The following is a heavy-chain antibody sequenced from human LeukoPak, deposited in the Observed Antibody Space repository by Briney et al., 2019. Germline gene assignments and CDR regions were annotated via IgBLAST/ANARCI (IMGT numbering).Heavy chain of an antibody. Sequence: GGSLRLSCAAPGFTFSSYAMSWVRQAPGKGLEWVSAISGSGGSTYYADSVKGRFTISRDNSKNTLYLQMNSLRAEDTAVYYCAKSRRGVGSFDYWGQGTLVTVSS. J-gene: IGHJ4*02. CDR2: ISGSGGST. V-gene: IGHV3-23*01. D-gene: IGHD3-10*01. CDR3: AKSRRGVGSFDY. CDR1: GFTFSSYA.